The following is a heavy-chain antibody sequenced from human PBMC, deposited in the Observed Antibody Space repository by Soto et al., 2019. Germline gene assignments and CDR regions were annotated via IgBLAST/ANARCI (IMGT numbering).Heavy chain of an antibody. CDR3: ASGTFNDISFDS. CDR2: IYYTGAA. Sequence: QVQLQESGPGLVKPSQTLTLTCSVSGGSIDTGGFYWRWAGQLPGKGLQWIGYIYYTGAAYHNPALKSRVAISLDTSANQFSLSLTSLTAADTAVYYCASGTFNDISFDSWGQGRLVTVSS. J-gene: IGHJ4*02. CDR1: GGSIDTGGFY. V-gene: IGHV4-31*03. D-gene: IGHD2-21*01.